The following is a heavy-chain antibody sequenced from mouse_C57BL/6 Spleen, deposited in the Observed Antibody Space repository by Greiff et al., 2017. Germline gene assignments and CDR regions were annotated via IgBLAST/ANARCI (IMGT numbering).Heavy chain of an antibody. CDR2: IRSKSNNYAT. D-gene: IGHD2-4*01. CDR1: GFSFNTYA. V-gene: IGHV10-1*01. J-gene: IGHJ4*01. Sequence: GGGLVQPKGSLKLSCAASGFSFNTYAMNWVRQAPGKGLEWVARIRSKSNNYATYYADSVKDRFTISRDDSESMLYLQMNNLKTEDTAMYYCVSMFYYDYDDGDYYAMDYWGQGTSVTVSS. CDR3: VSMFYYDYDDGDYYAMDY.